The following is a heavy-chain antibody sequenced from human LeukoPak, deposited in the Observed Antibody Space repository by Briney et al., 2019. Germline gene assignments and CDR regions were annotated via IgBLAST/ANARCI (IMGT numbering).Heavy chain of an antibody. CDR1: GGTFSSYA. J-gene: IGHJ4*02. Sequence: SVKVSCKASGGTFSSYAISWVRQAPGQGLEWMGRIIPILGIANYAQKFQGRVTITADKSTSTAYMELSSLRSEDTAVYYCARDQGNSYGSSYWGQGTLVTVSS. D-gene: IGHD5-18*01. CDR2: IIPILGIA. CDR3: ARDQGNSYGSSY. V-gene: IGHV1-69*04.